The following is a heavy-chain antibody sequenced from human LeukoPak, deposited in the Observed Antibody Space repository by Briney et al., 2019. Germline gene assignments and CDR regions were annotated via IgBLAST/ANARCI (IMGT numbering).Heavy chain of an antibody. V-gene: IGHV3-23*01. CDR2: ISDRGGST. J-gene: IGHJ4*02. Sequence: TGGSLRLSCAASGFTFSSYGMSWVRQAPGKGLEWVSGISDRGGSTYYADSVKGRFTISRDNSKNTLSLQMNSLRAEDTAVYYCAKGSGSGNPRHFDYWGQGNLVTVSS. D-gene: IGHD3-10*01. CDR3: AKGSGSGNPRHFDY. CDR1: GFTFSSYG.